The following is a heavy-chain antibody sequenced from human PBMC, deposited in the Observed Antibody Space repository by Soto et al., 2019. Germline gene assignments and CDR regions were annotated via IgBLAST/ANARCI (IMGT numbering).Heavy chain of an antibody. D-gene: IGHD2-15*01. CDR1: GGTFSSYA. CDR3: ARIGRVCCGGGCPRGVYYYYGMDV. J-gene: IGHJ6*02. V-gene: IGHV1-69*13. Sequence: SVKLSRKASGGTFSSYAISWVRQAPGQGLEWMGGIIPIFGTANYAQKFQGRVTITADESTTTPYMDLSSLRSEDMALYYFARIGRVCCGGGCPRGVYYYYGMDVWGQGTRVTVSS. CDR2: IIPIFGTA.